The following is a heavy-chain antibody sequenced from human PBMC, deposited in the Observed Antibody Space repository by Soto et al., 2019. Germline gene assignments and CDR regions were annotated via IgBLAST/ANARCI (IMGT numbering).Heavy chain of an antibody. V-gene: IGHV2-5*02. Sequence: QITLKESGPPLVKPTQTLTLTCTFSGFSLSTSGVGVAWIRQPPGKALEWLALIYWDDDKRYRPSLESRLTSTKDTSKIQVVLTMTNMDSVDTATYYCAYLPCSGGSCYWFSFSGMDVWGQGTTVTVSS. CDR3: AYLPCSGGSCYWFSFSGMDV. D-gene: IGHD2-15*01. CDR1: GFSLSTSGVG. J-gene: IGHJ6*02. CDR2: IYWDDDK.